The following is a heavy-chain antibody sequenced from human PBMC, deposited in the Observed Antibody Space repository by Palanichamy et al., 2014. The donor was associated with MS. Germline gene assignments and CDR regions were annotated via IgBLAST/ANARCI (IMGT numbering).Heavy chain of an antibody. Sequence: EVKLVESGGVVVQPGGSLRLSCAASGFTFDDYAMHWVRQAPGKGLEWISLISWDGGNTYYADSVKGRFTISRDNRKNSLYLQMSHLRSEDTGLYYCAKEDGLGRQYYYGVDVWGQGTTVTVSS. V-gene: IGHV3-43D*03. CDR2: ISWDGGNT. CDR1: GFTFDDYA. D-gene: IGHD3-10*01. J-gene: IGHJ6*02. CDR3: AKEDGLGRQYYYGVDV.